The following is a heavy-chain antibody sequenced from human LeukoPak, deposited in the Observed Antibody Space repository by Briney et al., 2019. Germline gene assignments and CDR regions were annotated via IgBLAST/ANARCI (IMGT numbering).Heavy chain of an antibody. J-gene: IGHJ4*02. CDR2: ISYDGSNQ. CDR3: AKVDTAMGHFDY. V-gene: IGHV3-30*18. Sequence: GGSLRLSCAASGFTFSSYGMHWVRQAPGKGLEWVAVISYDGSNQYYADSVKGRFTISRDNSKNTLYLQMNSLRAEDTAVYYCAKVDTAMGHFDYWGQGTLVTVSS. D-gene: IGHD5-18*01. CDR1: GFTFSSYG.